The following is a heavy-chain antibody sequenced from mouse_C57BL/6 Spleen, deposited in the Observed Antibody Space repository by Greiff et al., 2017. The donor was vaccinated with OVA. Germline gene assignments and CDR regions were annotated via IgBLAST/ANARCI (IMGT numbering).Heavy chain of an antibody. Sequence: EVQLVESGGGLVQPGGSLKLSCAASGFTFSSYAMSWVRQTPEKRLEWVATISDGGSYTYYPDNVKGRFTISRDNTKNNLYLQMSHLKSEDTAVYYCAREGLGQGYFDVWGTGTTVTVSS. V-gene: IGHV5-4*01. CDR3: AREGLGQGYFDV. CDR2: ISDGGSYT. D-gene: IGHD4-1*01. CDR1: GFTFSSYA. J-gene: IGHJ1*03.